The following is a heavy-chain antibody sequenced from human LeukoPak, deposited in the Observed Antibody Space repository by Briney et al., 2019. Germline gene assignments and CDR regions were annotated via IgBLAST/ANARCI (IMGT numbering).Heavy chain of an antibody. V-gene: IGHV1-8*01. CDR2: MNPNSGNT. CDR1: GYTFTSYD. Sequence: GASVKVSCTASGYTFTSYDINWVRQAPGQGLEWMGWMNPNSGNTGYAQTFQGRVTMTRNTSISTAYMELSSLRSEDTAVYYCARGEADDILTSYYYYGMDVWGQGTTVTVSS. J-gene: IGHJ6*02. CDR3: ARGEADDILTSYYYYGMDV. D-gene: IGHD3-9*01.